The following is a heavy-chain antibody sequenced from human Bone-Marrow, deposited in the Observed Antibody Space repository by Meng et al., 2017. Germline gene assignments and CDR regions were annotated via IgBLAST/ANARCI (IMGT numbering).Heavy chain of an antibody. CDR1: GFTVSSTY. J-gene: IGHJ4*02. CDR3: ARDSSGPGY. Sequence: EVQLLESGGGLVQPGGSLILSCAASGFTVSSTYMSWVRQAPGKGLEWVSVIYTAGGTYYADSVKGRFTISRDNSKNTLYLQMNSLRAEDTAVYYCARDSSGPGYWGQGTLVTVSS. CDR2: IYTAGGT. V-gene: IGHV3-66*01. D-gene: IGHD6-19*01.